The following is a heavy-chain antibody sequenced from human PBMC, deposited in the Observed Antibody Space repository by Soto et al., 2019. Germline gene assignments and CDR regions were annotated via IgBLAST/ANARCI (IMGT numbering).Heavy chain of an antibody. V-gene: IGHV3-30*18. CDR3: AKLMYSFDSSGFSIDY. J-gene: IGHJ4*02. CDR2: TSYDGSNQ. CDR1: GFTFSSYG. D-gene: IGHD3-22*01. Sequence: QAQLVESGGGVVQPGRSLRLSCAASGFTFSSYGMHWVRQAPGKGLDWVAATSYDGSNQYYADSVKGRFTISRDDSKNTLYLQVNSLRPEDTAVYYCAKLMYSFDSSGFSIDYWGQGTLVTVSS.